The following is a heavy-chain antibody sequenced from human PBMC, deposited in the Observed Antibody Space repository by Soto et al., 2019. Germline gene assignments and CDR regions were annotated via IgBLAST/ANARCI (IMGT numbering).Heavy chain of an antibody. Sequence: EVQLLESGGDLVQPGGSLRVSCAASGFTFSSSAMSWVRQAPGEGLEWVSTISGGGGSTYYADSVKGRFTISRDNSKNTLYLQMNSLRAEDTAVYYCANTNTPSRRGSDYWGQGTLVTVSS. D-gene: IGHD5-18*01. V-gene: IGHV3-23*01. J-gene: IGHJ4*02. CDR2: ISGGGGST. CDR3: ANTNTPSRRGSDY. CDR1: GFTFSSSA.